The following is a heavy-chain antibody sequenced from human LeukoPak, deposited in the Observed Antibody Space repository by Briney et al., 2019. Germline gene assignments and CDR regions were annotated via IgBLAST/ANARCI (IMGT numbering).Heavy chain of an antibody. CDR2: ISAYNGNT. D-gene: IGHD2-2*01. CDR3: ARDCSSTSCYRRYYYYGMDV. CDR1: GYTFTSYG. V-gene: IGHV1-18*01. Sequence: ASVKVSCKASGYTFTSYGISWVRQAPGQGLEWMGWISAYNGNTNYAQKLQGRVTMTTDISTSTAYMELRSLRSDDTAVYYCARDCSSTSCYRRYYYYGMDVWGQGTTVTVSS. J-gene: IGHJ6*02.